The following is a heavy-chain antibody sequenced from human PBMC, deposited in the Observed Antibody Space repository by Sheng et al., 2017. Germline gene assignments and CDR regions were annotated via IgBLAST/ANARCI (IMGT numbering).Heavy chain of an antibody. Sequence: QVQLVESGGGVVQPGRSLRLSCAASAFTFSSYAMHWVRQAPGKGLEWVSFISFDGSNKYYADSVKGRFTISRDNSKNTLYLQTSNLRPEDTAVYYCARTSPSDYWGQGTLVIVSS. CDR3: ARTSPSDY. CDR1: AFTFSSYA. J-gene: IGHJ4*02. V-gene: IGHV3-30*04. CDR2: ISFDGSNK.